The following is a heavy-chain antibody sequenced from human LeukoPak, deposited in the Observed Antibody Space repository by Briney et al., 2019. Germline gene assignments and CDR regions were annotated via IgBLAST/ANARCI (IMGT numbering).Heavy chain of an antibody. CDR3: ARHEYSGSYSWFDP. J-gene: IGHJ5*02. CDR2: INHSGST. CDR1: GGSFSGYY. Sequence: SETLSLTCAVYGGSFSGYYWSWIRQPPGKGLEWIGEINHSGSTNYNPSLKSRVTISVDTSKNQFSLKLSSVTAADTAVYYCARHEYSGSYSWFDPWGQGTLVTVSS. V-gene: IGHV4-34*01. D-gene: IGHD1-26*01.